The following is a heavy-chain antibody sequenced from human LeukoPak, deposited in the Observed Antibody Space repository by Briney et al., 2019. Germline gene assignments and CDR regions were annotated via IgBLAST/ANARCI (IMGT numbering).Heavy chain of an antibody. CDR3: AKSVGIRGWFGDFFGSGGLDY. D-gene: IGHD3-10*01. V-gene: IGHV3-30*02. Sequence: GGSLRLSCAAAEFTFSNAWMSWVRQAPGKGLEWVAFIRDDGTSRYYADSVNDRFSVSRDNSVNTLYLQMKSLRAEDTAIYYCAKSVGIRGWFGDFFGSGGLDYWGRGTLVTVSS. J-gene: IGHJ4*01. CDR1: EFTFSNAW. CDR2: IRDDGTSR.